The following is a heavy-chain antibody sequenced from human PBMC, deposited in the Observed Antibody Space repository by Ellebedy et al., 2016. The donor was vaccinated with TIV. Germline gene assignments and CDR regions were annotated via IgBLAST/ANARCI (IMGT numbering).Heavy chain of an antibody. CDR1: GFTFSSHE. CDR2: ISDSGSTR. D-gene: IGHD3-10*01. V-gene: IGHV3-48*03. Sequence: PGGSLRLSCAASGFTFSSHEMNWVRQVPGKGLEWVSYISDSGSTRYYADSVKGRFTITRDNAKNPLYLQMNSLRAEDTAVYYCAREGQYGSGVYFDYWGQGTLVTVSS. J-gene: IGHJ4*02. CDR3: AREGQYGSGVYFDY.